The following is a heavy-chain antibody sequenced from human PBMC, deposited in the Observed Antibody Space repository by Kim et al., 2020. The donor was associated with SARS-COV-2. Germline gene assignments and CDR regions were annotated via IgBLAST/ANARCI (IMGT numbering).Heavy chain of an antibody. CDR3: ARAPGLGTMIVVVTHFDY. CDR2: IYYSGST. V-gene: IGHV4-31*03. D-gene: IGHD3-22*01. Sequence: SETLSLTCTVSGGSISSGGYYWSWIRQHPGKGLEWIGYIYYSGSTYYNPSLKSRVTISVDTSKNQFSLKLSSVTAANTAVYYCARAPGLGTMIVVVTHFDYWGQGPLVTVSS. J-gene: IGHJ4*02. CDR1: GGSISSGGYY.